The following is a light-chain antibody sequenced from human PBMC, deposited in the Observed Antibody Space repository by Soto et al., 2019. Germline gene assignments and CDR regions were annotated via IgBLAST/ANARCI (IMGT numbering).Light chain of an antibody. CDR1: QSVSNNY. CDR3: QQYGGSPPYT. J-gene: IGKJ2*01. Sequence: EIVLTQSPGTLSLSPGERATLSCRASQSVSNNYLAWYQQKPGQAPRLLIYGSYSRATGIPDRFSASGSGTDFTLTISRLEPEDSAVYLCQQYGGSPPYTFGQGTKVEIK. V-gene: IGKV3-20*01. CDR2: GSY.